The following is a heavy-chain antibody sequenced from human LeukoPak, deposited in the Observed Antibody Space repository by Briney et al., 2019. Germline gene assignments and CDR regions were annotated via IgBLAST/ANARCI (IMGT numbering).Heavy chain of an antibody. D-gene: IGHD2-15*01. CDR2: ISDSSSTI. V-gene: IGHV3-48*01. Sequence: GGSLRLSCAASGFTFSSYGMNWVRQAPGKGLEWVSYISDSSSTIYYADSVKGRFTISRDNSKNTLYLQMNSLRAEDTAVYYCAREGVVVAANNWFDPWGQGTLVTVSS. CDR3: AREGVVVAANNWFDP. J-gene: IGHJ5*02. CDR1: GFTFSSYG.